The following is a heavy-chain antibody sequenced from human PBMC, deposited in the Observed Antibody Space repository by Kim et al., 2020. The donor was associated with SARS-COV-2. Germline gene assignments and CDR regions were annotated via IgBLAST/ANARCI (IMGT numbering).Heavy chain of an antibody. Sequence: NYAQECKDRVEITADESTNTAYMELSSLRPDDTAVYYCARDLSGAHWDFDLWGRGTLVTVSS. V-gene: IGHV1-69*01. J-gene: IGHJ2*01. D-gene: IGHD7-27*01. CDR3: ARDLSGAHWDFDL.